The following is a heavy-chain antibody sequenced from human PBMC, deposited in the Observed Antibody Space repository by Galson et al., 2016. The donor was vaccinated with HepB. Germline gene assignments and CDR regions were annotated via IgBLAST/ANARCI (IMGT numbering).Heavy chain of an antibody. Sequence: SLRLSCAASGFTFSRYAVHWVRQTPDKGPQWVSVISGDGTNKYYADAVKGRFTISRDNSNATVFLQMDSLTAEDTAVYYCARDPVESGIKCFFDFWGQGALVAVSS. CDR2: ISGDGTNK. CDR3: ARDPVESGIKCFFDF. D-gene: IGHD3-16*01. CDR1: GFTFSRYA. V-gene: IGHV3-30*04. J-gene: IGHJ4*02.